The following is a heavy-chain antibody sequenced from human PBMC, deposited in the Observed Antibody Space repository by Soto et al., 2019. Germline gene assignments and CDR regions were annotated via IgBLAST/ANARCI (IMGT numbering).Heavy chain of an antibody. J-gene: IGHJ4*02. CDR2: IKQDGSEK. Sequence: GSLRLACAAPGFTFSGYSMSWVRQAPGKGLEWVANIKQDGSEKYYVASVKGRFTISRDNAKNPVYLQMNSLRADDTAVYYCARQRGCDYWGQGTPVTVSS. V-gene: IGHV3-7*01. D-gene: IGHD1-1*01. CDR1: GFTFSGYS. CDR3: ARQRGCDY.